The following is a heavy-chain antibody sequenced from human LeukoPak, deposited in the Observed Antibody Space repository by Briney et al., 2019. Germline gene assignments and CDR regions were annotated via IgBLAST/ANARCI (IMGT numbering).Heavy chain of an antibody. D-gene: IGHD2-21*01. Sequence: ASVKVSCKASGYTFTSYGISWVRQAPGQGLEWMGWISAYNGNTNYAQKLQGRVTMTTDTSTSTAYMELRSLRSDDTAVYYCARASLVVVAYEAFDIWDQGTMVTVSS. CDR3: ARASLVVVAYEAFDI. V-gene: IGHV1-18*01. J-gene: IGHJ3*02. CDR1: GYTFTSYG. CDR2: ISAYNGNT.